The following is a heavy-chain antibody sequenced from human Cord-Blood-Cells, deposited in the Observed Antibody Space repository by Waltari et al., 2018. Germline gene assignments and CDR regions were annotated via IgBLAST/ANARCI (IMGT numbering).Heavy chain of an antibody. CDR1: GYTFTGYY. CDR3: ARDGSGSYADYYYGMDV. V-gene: IGHV1-2*04. Sequence: QVQLVQSGAEVKKPGASVKVSCKASGYTFTGYYLHWVRQAPGQGLEWMGWINPNSGGTNDAQKFQGWVTMTRDTSISTAYMELSRLRSDDTAVYYCARDGSGSYADYYYGMDVWGQGTTVTVSS. CDR2: INPNSGGT. J-gene: IGHJ6*02. D-gene: IGHD3-10*01.